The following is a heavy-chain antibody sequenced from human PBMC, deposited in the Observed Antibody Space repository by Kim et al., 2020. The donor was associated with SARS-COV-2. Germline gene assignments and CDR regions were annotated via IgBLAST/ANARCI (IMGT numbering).Heavy chain of an antibody. D-gene: IGHD2-21*01. V-gene: IGHV5-51*01. CDR3: ASGAAGYGGNWYSAAGAFDI. CDR2: IYPGDSDT. J-gene: IGHJ3*02. CDR1: GYSFTSYW. Sequence: GESLKISCKGSGYSFTSYWIGWVRQMPGKGLEWMGIIYPGDSDTRYSPSFQGQVTISADKSISTAYLQWSSLKASDTAMYYCASGAAGYGGNWYSAAGAFDIWGQGTMVTVSS.